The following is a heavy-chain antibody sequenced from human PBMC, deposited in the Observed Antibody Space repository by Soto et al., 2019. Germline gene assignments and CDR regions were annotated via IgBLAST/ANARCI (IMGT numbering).Heavy chain of an antibody. Sequence: AXGSLRVSCSASGFTCSSYSMNWVRQAPGKGLDWVSSISSSSSYIYYADSVKGRFTISRDNAKNSLYLQMNSLRAEDTAVYYCARAKFDSSGYYYSSYYYGMDVWGQGTTVTVSS. J-gene: IGHJ6*02. CDR2: ISSSSSYI. CDR3: ARAKFDSSGYYYSSYYYGMDV. CDR1: GFTCSSYS. D-gene: IGHD3-22*01. V-gene: IGHV3-21*01.